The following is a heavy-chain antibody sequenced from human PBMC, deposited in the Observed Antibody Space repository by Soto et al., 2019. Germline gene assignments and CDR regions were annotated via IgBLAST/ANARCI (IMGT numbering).Heavy chain of an antibody. CDR2: INPYNDNT. Sequence: QVPLVQSGAEVKKPGASVTVSCKASGYTFISYYVSWVRQAPGQGLEWMGWINPYNDNTNYTQKFQGRVTMTTDTSTSTAYMELRSLRSDDTAVYYCARDLTSRGLDVWGQGTSVAVSS. CDR3: ARDLTSRGLDV. V-gene: IGHV1-18*04. J-gene: IGHJ6*02. CDR1: GYTFISYY.